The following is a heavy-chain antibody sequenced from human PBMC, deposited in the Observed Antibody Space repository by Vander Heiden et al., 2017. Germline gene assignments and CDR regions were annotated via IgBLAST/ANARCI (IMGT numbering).Heavy chain of an antibody. Sequence: QVQLQESGPGLVKPSETLSLTCTVSGGSISNYYWSWIRQPPGKGLEWIGYIYYSGNTKYNPSLESRITISADTSKNQFSLKLNSVSAADTAVYYCARANIVGGFAGWFDPWGQGTLVTVSS. CDR1: GGSISNYY. D-gene: IGHD2-15*01. J-gene: IGHJ5*02. CDR3: ARANIVGGFAGWFDP. V-gene: IGHV4-59*01. CDR2: IYYSGNT.